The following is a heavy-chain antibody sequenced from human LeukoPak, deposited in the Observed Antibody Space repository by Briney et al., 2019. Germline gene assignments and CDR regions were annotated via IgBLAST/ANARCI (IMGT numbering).Heavy chain of an antibody. Sequence: PGGPLRLSCAASGFTFSSYEMNWVRQAPGKGLEWVSYISSSGSTIYYADSVKGRFTISRDNAKNSLYLQMNSLRAEDTAVYYCARSEEVRFGRNWFDPWGQGTLVTVSS. J-gene: IGHJ5*02. V-gene: IGHV3-48*03. CDR2: ISSSGSTI. D-gene: IGHD3-10*01. CDR1: GFTFSSYE. CDR3: ARSEEVRFGRNWFDP.